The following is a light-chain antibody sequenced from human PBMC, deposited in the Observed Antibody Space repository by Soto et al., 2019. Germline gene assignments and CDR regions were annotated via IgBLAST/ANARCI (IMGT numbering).Light chain of an antibody. CDR3: GTWDTSLPACV. CDR1: ASNIGNNS. CDR2: DDN. J-gene: IGLJ1*01. V-gene: IGLV1-51*01. Sequence: QSVLTQPPSVSAAPGQRGTISCSGSASNIGNNSVSWYQQLPGAPPKLLIYDDNNRPSGIPDRFSGSKSGTSATLGITGLQTGDEADYYCGTWDTSLPACVFGPGTKLTVL.